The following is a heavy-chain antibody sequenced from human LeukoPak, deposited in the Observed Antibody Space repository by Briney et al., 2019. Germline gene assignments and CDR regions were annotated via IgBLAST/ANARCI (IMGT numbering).Heavy chain of an antibody. CDR1: GGTFSSYA. D-gene: IGHD3-3*01. J-gene: IGHJ5*02. CDR2: IIPIFGTA. Sequence: SVKVSCKASGGTFSSYAISWVRQAPGQGLEWMGGIIPIFGTANYAQKFQGRVTITADESTSTAYMELSSLRSEDTAVYYCARDRAYYDFWSGYGPSHPNWFDPWGQGTLVTVSS. V-gene: IGHV1-69*13. CDR3: ARDRAYYDFWSGYGPSHPNWFDP.